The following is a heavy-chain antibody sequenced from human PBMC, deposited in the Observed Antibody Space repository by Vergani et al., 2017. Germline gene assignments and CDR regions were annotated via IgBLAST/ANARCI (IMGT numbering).Heavy chain of an antibody. J-gene: IGHJ3*01. CDR1: GYIFSNFW. Sequence: EKQLVQSGSETKKPGESLKISCQAFGYIFSNFWIGWVRQRPGRGLEWMGLIYPGDSEVKSNPTFRGQVIFSVDTSVTTAYLQWRSLQASDTATYFCASGGHGSENGGALQLWGQGTNITVSS. CDR2: IYPGDSEV. D-gene: IGHD3-10*01. CDR3: ASGGHGSENGGALQL. V-gene: IGHV5-51*01.